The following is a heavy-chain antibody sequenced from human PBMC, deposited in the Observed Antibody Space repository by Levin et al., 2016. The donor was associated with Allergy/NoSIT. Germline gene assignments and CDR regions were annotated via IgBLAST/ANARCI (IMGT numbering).Heavy chain of an antibody. CDR2: ISSTSWSI. V-gene: IGHV3-21*01. CDR1: GVTFSRYS. CDR3: TSDERSRELSVLDH. Sequence: GESLKISCVASGVTFSRYSMNWVRQAPGKGLEWVSSISSTSWSIYYADSVRGRFTISRDSGKNSLYLQMNSLRVEDTAVYYCTSDERSRELSVLDHWGQGALVTVSS. D-gene: IGHD3-16*02. J-gene: IGHJ4*02.